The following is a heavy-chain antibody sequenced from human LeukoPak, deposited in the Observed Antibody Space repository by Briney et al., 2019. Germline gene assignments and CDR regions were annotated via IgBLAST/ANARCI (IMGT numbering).Heavy chain of an antibody. D-gene: IGHD4-17*01. Sequence: PSETLSLTCTVSGYFITSGYYWGWIRQSPGKGLEWIGSIYHSGTTYYNPSLKSRVTISVDTSKNQFALKLNSVTAAVTAVYYCASLTTIYSWFDPWGQGILVTVSS. CDR3: ASLTTIYSWFDP. CDR2: IYHSGTT. CDR1: GYFITSGYY. V-gene: IGHV4-38-2*02. J-gene: IGHJ5*02.